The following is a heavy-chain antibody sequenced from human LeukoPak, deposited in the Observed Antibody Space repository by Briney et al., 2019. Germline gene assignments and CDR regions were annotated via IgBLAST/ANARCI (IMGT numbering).Heavy chain of an antibody. Sequence: GRSLRLSRAASGFTFSSYGMHWVRQAPGKGLEWVAVISYDGSNKYYADSVKGRFTISRDNSKNTLYLQMNSLRAEDTAVYYCARDIPGADYGHWGQGTLVTVSS. D-gene: IGHD4-17*01. CDR1: GFTFSSYG. V-gene: IGHV3-30*03. J-gene: IGHJ4*02. CDR3: ARDIPGADYGH. CDR2: ISYDGSNK.